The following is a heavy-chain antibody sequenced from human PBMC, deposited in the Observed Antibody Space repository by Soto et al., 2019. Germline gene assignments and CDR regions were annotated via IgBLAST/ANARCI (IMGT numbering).Heavy chain of an antibody. Sequence: SETLSLTCVASGGSISSTNWWTWVRQTPGKGLEWIGEVYHTGSTNYNPSLESRLTISIDTSKNQFSLRLASVTAADTAVYYCARTLPNRQLFDSWSQGTLVTVSS. CDR3: ARTLPNRQLFDS. V-gene: IGHV4-4*02. CDR1: GGSISSTNW. J-gene: IGHJ4*02. CDR2: VYHTGST. D-gene: IGHD1-1*01.